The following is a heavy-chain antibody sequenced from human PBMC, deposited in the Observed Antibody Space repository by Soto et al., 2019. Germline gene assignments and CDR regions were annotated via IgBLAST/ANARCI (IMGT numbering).Heavy chain of an antibody. V-gene: IGHV3-33*01. CDR2: IWYDGSNK. CDR1: GFTFSSYG. Sequence: PGGSLRLSCAASGFTFSSYGMHWVRQAPGKGLEWVAVIWYDGSNKYYADSVKGRFTISRDNSKNTLYLQMNSLRAEDTAVYYCARDHPSPVSDFWSGLFIYYYYGMDVWGQGTTVTVSS. CDR3: ARDHPSPVSDFWSGLFIYYYYGMDV. J-gene: IGHJ6*02. D-gene: IGHD3-3*01.